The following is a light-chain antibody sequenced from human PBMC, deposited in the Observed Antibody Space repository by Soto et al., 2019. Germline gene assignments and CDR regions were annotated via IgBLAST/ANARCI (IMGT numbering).Light chain of an antibody. CDR2: GAY. V-gene: IGKV3-20*01. CDR1: QSVSNNY. CDR3: QQDDHSPPIT. J-gene: IGKJ5*01. Sequence: ESVLTQSPGTLSLSPGETATLSCRASQSVSNNYLAWYQHKPGQAPRLLIYGAYIRAAGVPDRFSGSGSGTDFTLTISRLEPEHFAVYYCQQDDHSPPITFGQGARLEI.